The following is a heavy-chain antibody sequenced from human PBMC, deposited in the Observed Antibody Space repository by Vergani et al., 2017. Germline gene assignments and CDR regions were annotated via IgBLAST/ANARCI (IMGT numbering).Heavy chain of an antibody. CDR2: INHSGST. V-gene: IGHV4-34*01. CDR3: ARGYQRQWLVRFDP. Sequence: QVQLQQWGAGLLKPSETLSLTCAVYGGSFSGYYWSWIRQPPGKGLEWIGEINHSGSTNYNPSLKSRVTISVDTSKNQFSLKRSSVTAADTAVYYCARGYQRQWLVRFDPWGQGTLVTVSS. D-gene: IGHD6-19*01. J-gene: IGHJ5*02. CDR1: GGSFSGYY.